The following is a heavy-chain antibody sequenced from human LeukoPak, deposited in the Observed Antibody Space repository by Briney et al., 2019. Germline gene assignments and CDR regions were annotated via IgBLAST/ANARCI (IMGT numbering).Heavy chain of an antibody. D-gene: IGHD1-26*01. V-gene: IGHV4-39*01. Sequence: PSETLSLTCTVSGGSISSSSYYWGWIRQPPGKGLEWIGSIYYSGSTYYNPSLKSRVTISVDTSKNQFSLKLSSVTAADTAAYYCARRKIGSVGAHFSDGYYWGQGTLVTVSS. CDR1: GGSISSSSYY. CDR2: IYYSGST. J-gene: IGHJ4*02. CDR3: ARRKIGSVGAHFSDGYY.